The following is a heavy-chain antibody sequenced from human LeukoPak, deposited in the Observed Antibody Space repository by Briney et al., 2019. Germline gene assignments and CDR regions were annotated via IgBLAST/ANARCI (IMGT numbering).Heavy chain of an antibody. Sequence: SVKVSCKASGGTFSSYAISWVRQAPGQGLEWMGGIIPIFGTANYAQKFQGRVTITADKSTSTAYMELSSLRSEDTAVYYCARVPWFGELFGFDYWGQGTLVTVSS. CDR2: IIPIFGTA. CDR3: ARVPWFGELFGFDY. CDR1: GGTFSSYA. J-gene: IGHJ4*02. V-gene: IGHV1-69*06. D-gene: IGHD3-10*01.